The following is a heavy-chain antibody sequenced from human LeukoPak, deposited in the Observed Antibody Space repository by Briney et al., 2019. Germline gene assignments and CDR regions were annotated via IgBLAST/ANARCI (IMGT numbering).Heavy chain of an antibody. V-gene: IGHV3-9*01. CDR1: GFTFDDYA. CDR2: ISWNSGSI. J-gene: IGHJ6*03. Sequence: GGPLRLSCAASGFTFDDYAMHWVRQAPGKGLEWVSGISWNSGSIGYADSVKGRFTISRDNAKNSLYLQMNSLRAEDTALYYCAKDIIPLYYGSSMDVWGKGTTVTISS. CDR3: AKDIIPLYYGSSMDV. D-gene: IGHD3-10*01.